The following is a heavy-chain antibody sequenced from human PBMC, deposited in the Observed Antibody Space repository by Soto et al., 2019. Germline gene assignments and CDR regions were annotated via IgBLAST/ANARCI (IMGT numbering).Heavy chain of an antibody. D-gene: IGHD3-10*01. CDR3: AREPGYYGSGSYGYYYYYGMDV. CDR2: INHSGST. J-gene: IGHJ6*02. CDR1: GGSFSGYY. Sequence: PSETLSLTCAVYGGSFSGYYWSWIRQPPGKGLEWIGEINHSGSTNYNPSLKSRVTISVDTSKNQFSLKLSSVTAADTAVYYCAREPGYYGSGSYGYYYYYGMDVWGQGTTVS. V-gene: IGHV4-34*01.